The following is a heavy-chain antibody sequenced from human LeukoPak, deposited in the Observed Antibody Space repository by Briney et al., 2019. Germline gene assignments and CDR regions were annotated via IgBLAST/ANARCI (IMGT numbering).Heavy chain of an antibody. CDR3: ASLYYYDSSGYYGAEYFQH. Sequence: VASVKVSCKASGGTFSSYTISWVRQASGQGLEWMGRIIPILGIANYAQKFQGRVTITADKSTGTAYMELSSLRSEDTAVYYCASLYYYDSSGYYGAEYFQHWGQGTLVTVSS. D-gene: IGHD3-22*01. CDR1: GGTFSSYT. V-gene: IGHV1-69*02. J-gene: IGHJ1*01. CDR2: IIPILGIA.